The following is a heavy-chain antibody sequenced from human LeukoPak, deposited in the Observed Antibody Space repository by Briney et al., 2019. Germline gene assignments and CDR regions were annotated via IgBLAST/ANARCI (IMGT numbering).Heavy chain of an antibody. V-gene: IGHV1-2*02. CDR1: GYTFTGSY. D-gene: IGHD3-22*01. J-gene: IGHJ4*02. Sequence: GSLRVSRKASGYTFTGSYIHGVRQAPVQRLEWMGWINPNRGGTHYAQKCRGRVTMTRDTSISTAYMELSRLRSDDAAVYYCERGKRYYYDRWGQGTLVSFS. CDR2: INPNRGGT. CDR3: ERGKRYYYDR.